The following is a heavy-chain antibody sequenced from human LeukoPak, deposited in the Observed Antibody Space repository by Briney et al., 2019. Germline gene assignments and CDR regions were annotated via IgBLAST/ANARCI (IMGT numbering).Heavy chain of an antibody. V-gene: IGHV5-51*01. CDR3: ARQEAADDYYYYGMDV. Sequence: GESLKISCKGSGYSFTSYWIGWVRQMPGKGLEWMGIIYPGDSDTRYSPSFQGQVTISADKSISTAYLQWSSLKASDTAMYYCARQEAADDYYYYGMDVWGQGTTVTVSS. CDR1: GYSFTSYW. CDR2: IYPGDSDT. D-gene: IGHD6-13*01. J-gene: IGHJ6*02.